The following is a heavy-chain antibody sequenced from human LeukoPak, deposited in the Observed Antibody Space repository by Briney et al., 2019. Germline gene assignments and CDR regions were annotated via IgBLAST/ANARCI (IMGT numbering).Heavy chain of an antibody. CDR3: ARRSTLYSSGRFYFDY. D-gene: IGHD6-19*01. V-gene: IGHV1-18*01. J-gene: IGHJ4*02. Sequence: GASVKISCKASGYTFTNYGITWVRQAPGQGLEWMGWISAHDGTRNYALKHEDRVTMTTDTSTSTAYTELRGLRSDDTAVYYCARRSTLYSSGRFYFDYWGQGTLVTVSS. CDR2: ISAHDGTR. CDR1: GYTFTNYG.